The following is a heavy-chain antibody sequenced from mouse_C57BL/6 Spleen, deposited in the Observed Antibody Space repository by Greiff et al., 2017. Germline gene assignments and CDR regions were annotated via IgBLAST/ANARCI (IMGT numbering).Heavy chain of an antibody. CDR2: ISSGSSTI. J-gene: IGHJ1*03. CDR1: GFTFSDYG. V-gene: IGHV5-17*01. Sequence: EVQLVESGGGLVKPGGSLKLSCAASGFTFSDYGMHWVRQAPEKGLEWVAYISSGSSTIYYADTVKGRFTISRDNAKNTLFLQMTSLRSEDTAMYYCARTIVRGYFDVWGTGTTVTVSS. D-gene: IGHD2-5*01. CDR3: ARTIVRGYFDV.